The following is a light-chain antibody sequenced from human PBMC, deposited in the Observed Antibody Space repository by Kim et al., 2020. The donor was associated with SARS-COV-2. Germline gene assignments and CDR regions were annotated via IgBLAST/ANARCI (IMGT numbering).Light chain of an antibody. Sequence: ALGQTVRITCQGYSLRSYYASWYQQKPGQAPVLVIYGKNNRPSGIPDRFSGSSSGNTASLTITGAQAEDEADYYCNSRDSSGNHHVFGTGTKVTVL. J-gene: IGLJ1*01. CDR3: NSRDSSGNHHV. CDR2: GKN. CDR1: SLRSYY. V-gene: IGLV3-19*01.